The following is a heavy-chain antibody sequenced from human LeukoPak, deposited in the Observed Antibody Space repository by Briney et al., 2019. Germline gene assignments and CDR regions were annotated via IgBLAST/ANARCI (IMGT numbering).Heavy chain of an antibody. Sequence: PGGSLRLSCAASGFTFSSYGMHWVRQAPGKGLEWVAFIRYDGSNKYYADSVKGRFTISRDNSKNTLYLQMNSLRAEDTAAYYCAKDWRDYYDSSGYDAFDIWGQGTMVTVSS. CDR3: AKDWRDYYDSSGYDAFDI. CDR2: IRYDGSNK. V-gene: IGHV3-30*02. CDR1: GFTFSSYG. D-gene: IGHD3-22*01. J-gene: IGHJ3*02.